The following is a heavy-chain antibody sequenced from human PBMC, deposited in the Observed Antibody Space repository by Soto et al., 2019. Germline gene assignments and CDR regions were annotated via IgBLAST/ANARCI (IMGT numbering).Heavy chain of an antibody. CDR3: AREAGDYLYYYYYYGMDV. D-gene: IGHD4-17*01. CDR1: VFTFSSYS. V-gene: IGHV3-48*02. CDR2: ISSSSSTI. Sequence: WGSLRLSCAASVFTFSSYSMNWFRQAPGKGLEWVSYISSSSSTIYYADAVKGRFTISRDNAKNSLYLQMNSLRDEDTAVYYCAREAGDYLYYYYYYGMDVWGQGTTVTVSS. J-gene: IGHJ6*02.